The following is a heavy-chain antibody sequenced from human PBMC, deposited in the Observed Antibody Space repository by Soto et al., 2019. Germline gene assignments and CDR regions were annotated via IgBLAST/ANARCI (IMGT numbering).Heavy chain of an antibody. V-gene: IGHV1-3*01. CDR2: INAGNGNT. CDR1: GYTFTSYA. Sequence: ASVKVSCKASGYTFTSYAIHWVRQAPGQRLEWMGWINAGNGNTKYSQKFQGRATITRDTSASTAYMELSSLRSEDAAVHYCARGERYYYDSSGYFGFDYWGEGTLVTVSS. D-gene: IGHD3-22*01. CDR3: ARGERYYYDSSGYFGFDY. J-gene: IGHJ4*02.